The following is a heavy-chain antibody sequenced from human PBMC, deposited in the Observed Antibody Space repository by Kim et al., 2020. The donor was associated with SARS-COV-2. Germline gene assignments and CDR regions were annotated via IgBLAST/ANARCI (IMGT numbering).Heavy chain of an antibody. CDR3: ARPTAVVSFDAFNI. V-gene: IGHV4-39*01. J-gene: IGHJ3*02. D-gene: IGHD2-2*01. Sequence: TPSLKSRLTISVKTSKNQFTLKVRFVTAADTAVYYCARPTAVVSFDAFNIWGQGTMVTVSS.